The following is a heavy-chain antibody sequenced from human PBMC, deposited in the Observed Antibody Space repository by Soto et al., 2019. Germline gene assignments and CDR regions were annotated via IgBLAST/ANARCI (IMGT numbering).Heavy chain of an antibody. Sequence: RRLSCAASGFTFDDYNMHWVRQAPGKGLEWVSLISRDGTNTNYAESVKGRFTISRDNSKNSLYLQMNSLRTEDTALYYCVKETYYYDVSSYYPLGSWGQGTLVTVSS. CDR2: ISRDGTNT. D-gene: IGHD3-22*01. J-gene: IGHJ5*02. V-gene: IGHV3-43*01. CDR3: VKETYYYDVSSYYPLGS. CDR1: GFTFDDYN.